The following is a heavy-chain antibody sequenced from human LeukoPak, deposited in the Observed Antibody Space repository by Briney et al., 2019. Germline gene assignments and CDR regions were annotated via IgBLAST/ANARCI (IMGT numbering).Heavy chain of an antibody. D-gene: IGHD1-26*01. CDR3: ASQVGSYLVWFDP. CDR2: INHSGST. J-gene: IGHJ5*02. CDR1: GGSFSGYY. V-gene: IGHV4-34*01. Sequence: SETLSLTCAVYGGSFSGYYWSWIRQPPGKGLEWIGEINHSGSTNYNPSLKSRVTISVDTSKNQFSLKLSSVTAADTAVYYCASQVGSYLVWFDPWGQGTLVTVSS.